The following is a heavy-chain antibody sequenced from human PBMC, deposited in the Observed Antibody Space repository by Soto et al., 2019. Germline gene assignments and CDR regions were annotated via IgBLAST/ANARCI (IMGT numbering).Heavy chain of an antibody. CDR3: ARVPLDYGGNSELASGMHV. CDR1: GGSISRGDYY. D-gene: IGHD4-17*01. V-gene: IGHV4-30-4*01. Sequence: PSETLSLTCTVSGGSISRGDYYWSWIRQPPGKGLEWIGHIYYSGSTYYNPSLKSRVTISVDTSKNQFSLKLSSVTAADTAVYYCARVPLDYGGNSELASGMHVWGQGTTVTVSS. J-gene: IGHJ6*02. CDR2: IYYSGST.